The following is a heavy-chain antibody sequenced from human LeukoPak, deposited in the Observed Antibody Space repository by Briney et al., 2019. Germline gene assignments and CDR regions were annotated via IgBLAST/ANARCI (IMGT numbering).Heavy chain of an antibody. CDR3: AKGTYSGYDVDY. CDR2: ISGSGGST. V-gene: IGHV3-23*01. Sequence: GGSLRLSCAASGFTFSSYAMSWVRQAPGKGLEWVSAISGSGGSTYYADSVKGRFTISRDNSKNTLYLQMNSLRAGDTAVYYCAKGTYSGYDVDYWGQGTLVTVSS. J-gene: IGHJ4*02. CDR1: GFTFSSYA. D-gene: IGHD5-12*01.